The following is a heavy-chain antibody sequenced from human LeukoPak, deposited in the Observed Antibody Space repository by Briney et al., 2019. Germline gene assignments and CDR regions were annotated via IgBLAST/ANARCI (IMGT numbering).Heavy chain of an antibody. Sequence: WGSLRLSCAASGFTFSDYYMSWIRQAPGKGLEWVSYISSSGSTIYYADSVKGRFTIARDNANNSLYLQMNSLRAEDTAVYYCARLPVGWLQSSGFDYWGQPTLVTVSS. J-gene: IGHJ4*02. D-gene: IGHD1-26*01. CDR3: ARLPVGWLQSSGFDY. CDR1: GFTFSDYY. V-gene: IGHV3-11*01. CDR2: ISSSGSTI.